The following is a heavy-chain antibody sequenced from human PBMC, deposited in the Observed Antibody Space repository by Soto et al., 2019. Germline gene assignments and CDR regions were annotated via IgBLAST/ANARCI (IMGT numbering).Heavy chain of an antibody. Sequence: AASVKVSCKASGYTFTSYGISWVRQAPGQGLEWMGWISAYNGNTNYAQKLQGRVTMTTDISTSTAYMELRSLRSDDTAVYYFARGIHTVVVPAASDAFDIWGQGTMVTVSS. CDR3: ARGIHTVVVPAASDAFDI. V-gene: IGHV1-18*01. J-gene: IGHJ3*02. CDR2: ISAYNGNT. CDR1: GYTFTSYG. D-gene: IGHD2-2*01.